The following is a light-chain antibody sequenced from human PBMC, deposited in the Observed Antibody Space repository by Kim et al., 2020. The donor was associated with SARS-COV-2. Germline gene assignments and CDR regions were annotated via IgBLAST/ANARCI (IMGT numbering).Light chain of an antibody. J-gene: IGKJ3*01. V-gene: IGKV3D-15*02. CDR3: QQYNNGLS. Sequence: SVSPGERATLSCGASQHISDSVAWYQQKPGQSPRLLLYGASTRATDVPPRFSGSVSGTEFTLTITSLQPDDFAVHYCQQYNNGLSFGPGTKVDIK. CDR1: QHISDS. CDR2: GAS.